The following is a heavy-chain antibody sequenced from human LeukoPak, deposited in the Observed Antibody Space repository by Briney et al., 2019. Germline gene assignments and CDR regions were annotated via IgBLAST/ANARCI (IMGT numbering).Heavy chain of an antibody. Sequence: SVKVSCKASGGTFSSYAISWVRQAPGQGLEWMGGIIPIFGTANYAQKFQGRVTITADESTSTAYIELSSLRSEDTAVYYCARRSGYDSTNGCPLTYYFDYWGQGTLVTVSS. D-gene: IGHD5-12*01. CDR1: GGTFSSYA. V-gene: IGHV1-69*13. CDR3: ARRSGYDSTNGCPLTYYFDY. CDR2: IIPIFGTA. J-gene: IGHJ4*02.